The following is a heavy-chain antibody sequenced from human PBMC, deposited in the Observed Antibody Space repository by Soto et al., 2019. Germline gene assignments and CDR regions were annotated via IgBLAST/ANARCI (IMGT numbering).Heavy chain of an antibody. J-gene: IGHJ6*02. Sequence: SGPTLVNPTQTLTLTCTFSGFSLSTSGMCVSWIRQPPGKALEWLALIDWDDDKYYSTSLKTRLTISKDTSKNQVVLTMTNMDPVDTATYYCALTNKYYYDSRSPRYYYYGMDVWGQGTTVTVSS. CDR2: IDWDDDK. V-gene: IGHV2-70*01. CDR1: GFSLSTSGMC. D-gene: IGHD3-22*01. CDR3: ALTNKYYYDSRSPRYYYYGMDV.